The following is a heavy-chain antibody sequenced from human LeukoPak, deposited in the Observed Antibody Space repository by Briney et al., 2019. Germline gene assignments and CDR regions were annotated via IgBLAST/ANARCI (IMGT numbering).Heavy chain of an antibody. D-gene: IGHD3-16*01. CDR1: GGTFSSYA. CDR3: ATDLDRPHYGV. CDR2: IIPILGIA. Sequence: SVKVSCKASGGTFSSYAISWVRQAPGQGLEWMGRIIPILGIANYTQKFQGRVTITADKSTSTAYMELSSMRSEDTAVYYCATDLDRPHYGVWGQGTTVTVSS. V-gene: IGHV1-69*04. J-gene: IGHJ6*02.